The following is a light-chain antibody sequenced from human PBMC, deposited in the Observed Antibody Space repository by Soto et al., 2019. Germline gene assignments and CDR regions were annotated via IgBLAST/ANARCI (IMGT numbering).Light chain of an antibody. CDR3: SSYAGTNIVI. J-gene: IGLJ2*01. V-gene: IGLV2-8*01. CDR1: SSDVGGYNF. Sequence: QSALTQPPSASGSPGQSVTISCTGTSSDVGGYNFVSWYQQHPGKAPKLIIYEVTQRPSGAPDRFSGSKSGNTASLAVSGLQGEDEADYYCSSYAGTNIVIFGGGTQLTVL. CDR2: EVT.